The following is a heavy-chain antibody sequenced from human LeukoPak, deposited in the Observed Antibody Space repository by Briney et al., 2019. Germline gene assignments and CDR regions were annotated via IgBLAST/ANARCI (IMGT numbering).Heavy chain of an antibody. J-gene: IGHJ3*02. Sequence: ASVKVSCKASGYTFTSYDINWVRQATGQGLEWMGWMNPNSGNTGYAQKFQGRVTITRNTSISTAYMELNSLRAEDTAVYYCARERNLGAFDIWGQGTMVTVSS. CDR2: MNPNSGNT. CDR3: ARERNLGAFDI. CDR1: GYTFTSYD. V-gene: IGHV1-8*03. D-gene: IGHD1-14*01.